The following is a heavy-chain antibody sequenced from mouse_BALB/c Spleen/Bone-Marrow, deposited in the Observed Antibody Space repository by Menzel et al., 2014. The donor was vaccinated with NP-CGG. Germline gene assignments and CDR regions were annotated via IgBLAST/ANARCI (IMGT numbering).Heavy chain of an antibody. CDR3: VRNYYGYDGYFDY. CDR2: ITNGGNYT. D-gene: IGHD2-2*01. J-gene: IGHJ2*01. V-gene: IGHV5-9-2*01. Sequence: EVQGVESGGGLVKPGGSLKLSCTASGFSFNSYGMSWVRQTPEKRLEWVATITNGGNYTYYPDSVKGRFTISRDNVKNNLYLQMRSLRSEDTALYYCVRNYYGYDGYFDYRGQGTTLTVSS. CDR1: GFSFNSYG.